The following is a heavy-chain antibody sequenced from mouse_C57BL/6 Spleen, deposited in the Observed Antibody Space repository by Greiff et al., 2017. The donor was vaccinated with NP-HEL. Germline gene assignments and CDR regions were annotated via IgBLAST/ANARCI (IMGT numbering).Heavy chain of an antibody. Sequence: QVQLQQSGAELARPGASVKLSCKASGYTFTSYGISWVKQRTGQGLEWIGEIYPRSGNTSYNEKFKGKATLTADKSSSTAYLQLSSLTSEDTAVYYCTTGVYYSGSSWAMDYWGQGTSVTVSS. CDR1: GYTFTSYG. J-gene: IGHJ4*01. D-gene: IGHD1-1*01. CDR3: TTGVYYSGSSWAMDY. CDR2: IYPRSGNT. V-gene: IGHV1-81*01.